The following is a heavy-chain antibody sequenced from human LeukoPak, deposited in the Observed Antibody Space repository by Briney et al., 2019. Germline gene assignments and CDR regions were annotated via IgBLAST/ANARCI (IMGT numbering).Heavy chain of an antibody. CDR3: AKDRADVVPTMVLDY. CDR2: LRASGGIT. J-gene: IGHJ4*02. V-gene: IGHV3-23*01. D-gene: IGHD5-12*01. CDR1: GFTFSNYA. Sequence: GGSLRLSCAASGFTFSNYAMNWVRQTSGEGLEWVSSLRASGGITYYADSVKGRFTISRDNSKNTLFLQLNSLRAEDTAVYYCAKDRADVVPTMVLDYWGQGTLVTVSS.